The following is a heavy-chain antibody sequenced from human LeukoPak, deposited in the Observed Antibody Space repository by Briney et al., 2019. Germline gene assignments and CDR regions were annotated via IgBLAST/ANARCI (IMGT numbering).Heavy chain of an antibody. CDR2: IYTSGSN. CDR1: GGSISSGSYY. V-gene: IGHV4-61*02. Sequence: SQTLSLTCTVSGGSISSGSYYWSWIRQPAGKGLEWIGRIYTSGSNYYNPSPKSRITISVDTSKNQFSLKLSSVTAADTAVYYCARDRYKWELSDWGQGTLVTVSS. J-gene: IGHJ4*02. CDR3: ARDRYKWELSD. D-gene: IGHD1-26*01.